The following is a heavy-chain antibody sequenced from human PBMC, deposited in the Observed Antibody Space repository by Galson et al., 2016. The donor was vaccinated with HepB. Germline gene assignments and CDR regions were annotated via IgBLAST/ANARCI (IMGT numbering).Heavy chain of an antibody. CDR1: GFTSNKYA. J-gene: IGHJ3*02. D-gene: IGHD3-9*01. CDR2: ISTNGISQ. V-gene: IGHV3-30*18. CDR3: AKDQGILRHFDWLTYDAFDM. Sequence: SLRLSCAASGFTSNKYALHWVRQAPGKGLEWVAVISTNGISQNYEDSVKGRFTVYRDNSKNTVDLQMNSLRPEDTAVYYCAKDQGILRHFDWLTYDAFDMWGQGTMVTVSS.